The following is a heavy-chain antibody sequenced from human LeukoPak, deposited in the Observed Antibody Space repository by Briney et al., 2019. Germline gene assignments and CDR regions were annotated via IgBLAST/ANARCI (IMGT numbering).Heavy chain of an antibody. CDR3: AKDLRGNGYYFDY. Sequence: GGSLRLSCAPSGFSFSSHAMGWVRQAPGKGLEWVSAISGSGDSTFYAGSVKGRFTISRDNSKNTLYLQMNSLRAEDTAVYYCAKDLRGNGYYFDYWGQGTLVTVSS. D-gene: IGHD1-1*01. V-gene: IGHV3-23*01. CDR1: GFSFSSHA. J-gene: IGHJ4*02. CDR2: ISGSGDST.